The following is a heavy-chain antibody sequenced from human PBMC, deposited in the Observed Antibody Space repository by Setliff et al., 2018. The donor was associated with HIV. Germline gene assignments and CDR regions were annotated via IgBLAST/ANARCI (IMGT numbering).Heavy chain of an antibody. CDR3: ARDQRLSY. J-gene: IGHJ4*02. V-gene: IGHV4-39*07. Sequence: KSSETLSLTCNVSGGSISSSDYYWGWIRQSPGKGLEWIGSFHHSGSTSYNPSLKSRVTISVDKSKNQFSLKPSSVTAADTAVYYCARDQRLSYWGQGTLVTVSS. CDR1: GGSISSSDYY. CDR2: FHHSGST.